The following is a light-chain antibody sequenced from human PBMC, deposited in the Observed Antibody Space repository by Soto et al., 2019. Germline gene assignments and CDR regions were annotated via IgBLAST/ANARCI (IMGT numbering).Light chain of an antibody. CDR1: SSDIGGYNY. V-gene: IGLV2-14*01. CDR2: EVS. CDR3: SSYTSRSTLV. J-gene: IGLJ2*01. Sequence: QSALTQPASVSGSPGQSITISCTGTSSDIGGYNYVSWYQQHPGKAPKLMIYEVSHRPSGVSNRFSGSKSGNTASLTISGLQAEDEADYSCSSYTSRSTLVFCGGTKLTVL.